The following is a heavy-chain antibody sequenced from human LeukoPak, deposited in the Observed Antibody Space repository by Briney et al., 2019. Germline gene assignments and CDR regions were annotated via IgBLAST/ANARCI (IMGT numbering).Heavy chain of an antibody. CDR2: TYYRSKWYN. Sequence: SQTLSLTCAISGDSVSSNSAAWNWIRQSPSRGLERLGRTYYRSKWYNDYAVSVKSRITINPDTSKNQFSLQLNSVTPEDTAVYYCARGGGGSYYRGYYYYYYMDVWGKGTTVTVSS. D-gene: IGHD1-26*01. CDR3: ARGGGGSYYRGYYYYYYMDV. J-gene: IGHJ6*03. V-gene: IGHV6-1*01. CDR1: GDSVSSNSAA.